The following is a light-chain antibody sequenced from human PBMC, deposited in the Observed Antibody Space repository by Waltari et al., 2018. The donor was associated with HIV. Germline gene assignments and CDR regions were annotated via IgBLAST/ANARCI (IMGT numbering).Light chain of an antibody. J-gene: IGLJ3*02. Sequence: QSVLTQPPSASGTPGQRVTISCSGSSSNIGSNYVYWYQQLPGTAPKLLIYRNNQRPSGFPDRFSGSKSATSASLAISGLRSEDEADYYCAAWDGSLSGFWVFGGGTKLAVL. CDR2: RNN. V-gene: IGLV1-47*01. CDR1: SSNIGSNY. CDR3: AAWDGSLSGFWV.